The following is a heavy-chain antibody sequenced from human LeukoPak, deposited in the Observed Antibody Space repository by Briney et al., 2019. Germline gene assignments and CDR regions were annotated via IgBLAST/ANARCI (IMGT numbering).Heavy chain of an antibody. D-gene: IGHD6-19*01. Sequence: GGSLRLSCAASGFTFSSYAMSWVRQAPGKGLEWVSGVGSVASGGTFYADSVKGRFTISRDTSKITLYLQMNSLRAEDTAVYYCARKSVAEAGIVLDYWGPGTLVTVSS. V-gene: IGHV3-23*01. CDR3: ARKSVAEAGIVLDY. J-gene: IGHJ4*02. CDR1: GFTFSSYA. CDR2: VGSVASGGT.